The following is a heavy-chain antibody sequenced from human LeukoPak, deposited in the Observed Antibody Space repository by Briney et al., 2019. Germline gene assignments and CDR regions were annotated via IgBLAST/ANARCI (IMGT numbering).Heavy chain of an antibody. Sequence: PSETLSLTCAVYGGSFSGYYWSWIRQPPGKGLEWIGEINHSGSTNYNPSLESRVIMSEDTSKNHFSLKLTSVTAADTAFYYCATYRDDWFDPWGQGILVTVSS. CDR3: ATYRDDWFDP. CDR2: INHSGST. V-gene: IGHV4-34*01. D-gene: IGHD5-24*01. CDR1: GGSFSGYY. J-gene: IGHJ5*02.